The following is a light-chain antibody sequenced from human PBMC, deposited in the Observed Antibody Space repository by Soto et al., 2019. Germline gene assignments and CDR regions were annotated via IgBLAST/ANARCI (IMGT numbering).Light chain of an antibody. CDR2: DVS. CDR1: SSDVGGYNF. J-gene: IGLJ2*01. V-gene: IGLV2-14*01. Sequence: QLVLTQPASVSGSPGQSITISCTGTSSDVGGYNFVSWYQQHPGKAPKLMIYDVSNRPSGVSNRFSGSKSGNTASLTISGLLAEDEADYYCSSYGGTRTVVFGGGTKLTVL. CDR3: SSYGGTRTVV.